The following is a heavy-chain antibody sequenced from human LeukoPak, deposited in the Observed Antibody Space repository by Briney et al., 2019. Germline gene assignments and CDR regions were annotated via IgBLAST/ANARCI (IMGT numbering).Heavy chain of an antibody. Sequence: GASVKVSCKASEFTFTSQYMHWVRQAPGQGLEWMGIINPSGGSTSYAQKFQGRVTMTTDTSTSTVYMEVRGLRSDDTAMYYCARDVGITVADSFDPWGQGTLVTVSS. CDR1: EFTFTSQY. V-gene: IGHV1-46*01. D-gene: IGHD6-13*01. CDR3: ARDVGITVADSFDP. J-gene: IGHJ5*02. CDR2: INPSGGST.